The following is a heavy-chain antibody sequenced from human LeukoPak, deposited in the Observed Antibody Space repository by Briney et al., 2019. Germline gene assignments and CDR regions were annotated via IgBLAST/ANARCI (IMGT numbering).Heavy chain of an antibody. V-gene: IGHV1-18*01. Sequence: GASVKVSCKASGYTFTSYGISWVRQAPGQGLEWMGWISAYNGNTNYAQKLQGRVTMTTDTSTSTAYMELRSLRSDDTAVYYCARPSNYYGSGSYYPWGQGTLVTVSS. J-gene: IGHJ5*02. CDR2: ISAYNGNT. CDR3: ARPSNYYGSGSYYP. CDR1: GYTFTSYG. D-gene: IGHD3-10*01.